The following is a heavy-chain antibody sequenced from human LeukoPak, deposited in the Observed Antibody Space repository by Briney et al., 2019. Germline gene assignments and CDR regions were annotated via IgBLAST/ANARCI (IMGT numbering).Heavy chain of an antibody. D-gene: IGHD1-26*01. CDR1: GFTFDDYG. Sequence: PGGSLRLSCAASGFTFDDYGMSWVRQAPGKGLEWVSGINWNGGSTGYADSVKGRFTISRDNAENSLYLQMNSLRAEDTAVYYCARDGVGATAGPADVFDIWGQGTMVTVSS. J-gene: IGHJ3*02. V-gene: IGHV3-20*04. CDR3: ARDGVGATAGPADVFDI. CDR2: INWNGGST.